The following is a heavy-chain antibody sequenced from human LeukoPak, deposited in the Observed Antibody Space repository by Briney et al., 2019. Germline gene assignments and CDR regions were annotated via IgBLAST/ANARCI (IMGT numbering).Heavy chain of an antibody. V-gene: IGHV3-74*01. CDR2: IRSDGSDT. D-gene: IGHD3-22*01. Sequence: GGSLRLSCAASGFTFSDTWMHWVRQAPGEGLVWVSRIRSDGSDTRYAESVKGRFTISRDNAKNSLYLQMNSLRAEDTAVYYCARDAAVVGVDYWGQGTLVTVSS. J-gene: IGHJ4*02. CDR1: GFTFSDTW. CDR3: ARDAAVVGVDY.